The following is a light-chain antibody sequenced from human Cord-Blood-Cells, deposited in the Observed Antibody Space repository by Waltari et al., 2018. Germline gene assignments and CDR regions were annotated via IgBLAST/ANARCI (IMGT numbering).Light chain of an antibody. V-gene: IGKV1-39*01. J-gene: IGKJ1*01. Sequence: DIPMTQTPSSLSASVADRVTITCRASQSISSYLHWYQQKPGKAPKLLIYAASSLQSGVPSRFSGSGSGTDFTLTISSLQPEDFATYYCQQSYSTPWTFGQGTKVEIK. CDR1: QSISSY. CDR3: QQSYSTPWT. CDR2: AAS.